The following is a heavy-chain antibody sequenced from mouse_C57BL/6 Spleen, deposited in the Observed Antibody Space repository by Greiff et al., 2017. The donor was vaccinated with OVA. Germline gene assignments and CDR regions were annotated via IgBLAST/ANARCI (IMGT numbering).Heavy chain of an antibody. J-gene: IGHJ2*01. D-gene: IGHD2-4*01. Sequence: VQLQQSGPELVKPGASVKISCKASGYTFTDYYMNWVKQSHGKSLEWIGDINPNNGGTSYNQKFKGKATLTVDKSSSTAYMELRSLTSEDSAVYYCARWDDYDAGYYFDYWGQGTTLTVSS. CDR3: ARWDDYDAGYYFDY. V-gene: IGHV1-26*01. CDR1: GYTFTDYY. CDR2: INPNNGGT.